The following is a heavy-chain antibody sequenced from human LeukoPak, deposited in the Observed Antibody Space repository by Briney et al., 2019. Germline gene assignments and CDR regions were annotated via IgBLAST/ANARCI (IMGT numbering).Heavy chain of an antibody. Sequence: GGSLRLSCAASGFNFIDYSKNWVRPAPGKGLEWISYIGISSGNTKYADSVKGRFTISRDKARNSLYLQMNSLRVEDTAMYYCARDHRYAFDNWGHGTLVTVSS. CDR2: IGISSGNT. D-gene: IGHD5-12*01. CDR1: GFNFIDYS. J-gene: IGHJ4*01. V-gene: IGHV3-48*01. CDR3: ARDHRYAFDN.